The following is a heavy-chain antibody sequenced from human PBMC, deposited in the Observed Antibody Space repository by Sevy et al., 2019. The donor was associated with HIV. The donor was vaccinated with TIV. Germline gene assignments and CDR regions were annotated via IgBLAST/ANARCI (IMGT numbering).Heavy chain of an antibody. CDR1: GFTLNNYW. CDR3: VRAIAKDGSF. CDR2: INQDGGVT. D-gene: IGHD6-13*01. J-gene: IGHJ4*02. V-gene: IGHV3-7*01. Sequence: GGSLRLSCVASGFTLNNYWMHWVRQAPGKGLEWVANINQDGGVTYYVDSVRGRFTISRDNGRKLVFLQMNSLRVDDTALYFCVRAIAKDGSFWGQGTLVTVSS.